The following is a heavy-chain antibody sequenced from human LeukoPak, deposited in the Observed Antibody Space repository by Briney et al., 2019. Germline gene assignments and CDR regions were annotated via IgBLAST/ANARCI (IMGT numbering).Heavy chain of an antibody. D-gene: IGHD2-15*01. CDR2: ISSSSGYI. Sequence: PGGSLRLSCAVSGFTFTTYSVNWVRQAPGKGLEWVSSISSSSGYIYYADSVKGRFTVSRDNSKNTLYLQMNSLRAEDTAVYYCAREVLGYCSGGSCYEGGHWFDPWGQGTLVTVSS. CDR1: GFTFTTYS. J-gene: IGHJ5*02. CDR3: AREVLGYCSGGSCYEGGHWFDP. V-gene: IGHV3-21*01.